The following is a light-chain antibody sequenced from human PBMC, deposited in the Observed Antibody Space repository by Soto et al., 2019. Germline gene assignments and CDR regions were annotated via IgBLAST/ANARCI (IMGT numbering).Light chain of an antibody. CDR1: QSVSSD. CDR2: GAS. V-gene: IGKV3-15*01. CDR3: QQYNNWPPWT. Sequence: EIAMTQSPATLSVSLGERATLSCRASQSVSSDLAWYQQKPGQAPRLLIYGASTRAAGIPARFSGSGSGTDFTLTISSLQSEDFAVYYCQQYNNWPPWTFGQGTKVEIK. J-gene: IGKJ1*01.